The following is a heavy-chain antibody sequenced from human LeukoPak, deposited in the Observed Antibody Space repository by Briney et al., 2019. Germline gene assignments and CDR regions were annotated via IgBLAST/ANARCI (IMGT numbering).Heavy chain of an antibody. V-gene: IGHV3-30-3*01. D-gene: IGHD1-1*01. CDR3: TRTTLLQHLDAFDI. CDR1: GFTFNNYV. CDR2: ITSGGNKK. Sequence: GRSLRLSSVASGFTFNNYVMYWVRQAPGKGLEWVAVITSGGNKKYYPDSVKGRFTISRDNTKNTPYLQMNSLTAEDTAVYYCTRTTLLQHLDAFDIWGQGTMVTVSS. J-gene: IGHJ3*02.